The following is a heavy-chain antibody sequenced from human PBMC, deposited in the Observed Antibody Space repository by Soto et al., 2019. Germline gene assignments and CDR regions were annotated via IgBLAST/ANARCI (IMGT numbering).Heavy chain of an antibody. CDR1: GGSISSGGYY. J-gene: IGHJ6*02. CDR3: ARDSMAYCGGDCAHYYYGMDV. Sequence: QVQLQESGPGLVKPSQTLSLTCTVSGGSISSGGYYWSWIRQHPGKGLEWIGYIYYSGSTYYNPSLKSRVTISVDSSKNQFSLKLSSVTAADTAVYYCARDSMAYCGGDCAHYYYGMDVWGQGTTVTVSS. CDR2: IYYSGST. V-gene: IGHV4-31*03. D-gene: IGHD2-21*02.